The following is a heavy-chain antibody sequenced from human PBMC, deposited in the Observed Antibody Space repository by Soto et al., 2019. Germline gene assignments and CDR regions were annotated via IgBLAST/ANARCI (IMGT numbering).Heavy chain of an antibody. Sequence: EVQLLESGGGLVQPGGSLRLSCAASGFTFSSYAMRWVRQAPGKGLEWVSAISGSGNNTYYADSVKGRFTISRDNSKNTLYLQVSSLRAEETVVYYCAKCAGSGWFPDYWGQGTLVTVSS. CDR2: ISGSGNNT. CDR3: AKCAGSGWFPDY. CDR1: GFTFSSYA. J-gene: IGHJ4*02. V-gene: IGHV3-23*01. D-gene: IGHD6-19*01.